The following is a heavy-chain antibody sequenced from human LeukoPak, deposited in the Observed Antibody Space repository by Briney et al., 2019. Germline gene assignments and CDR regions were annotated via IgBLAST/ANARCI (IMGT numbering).Heavy chain of an antibody. Sequence: GGSLRLSCAASGFTFSSYEMNWVRQAPGKGLEWVSYISSSGSTIYYADSVKGRFTISRDNAKNSLYLQMNSLRAEDTALYYCAKGGYCSGGSCYDDYWGQGTLVTVSS. D-gene: IGHD2-15*01. CDR3: AKGGYCSGGSCYDDY. CDR2: ISSSGSTI. J-gene: IGHJ4*02. CDR1: GFTFSSYE. V-gene: IGHV3-48*03.